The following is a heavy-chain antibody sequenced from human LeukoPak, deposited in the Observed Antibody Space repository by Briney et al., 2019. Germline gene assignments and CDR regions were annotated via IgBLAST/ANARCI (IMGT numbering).Heavy chain of an antibody. V-gene: IGHV3-23*01. J-gene: IGHJ3*02. D-gene: IGHD6-19*01. CDR3: AKDLRAVAPTRRPDAFDI. CDR1: GFTFSSYA. CDR2: ISGSGGST. Sequence: GGSLRLSCAASGFTFSSYAMSWVRQAPGKGLEWVSAISGSGGSTYYADSVKGRFTISRDNSKNTLYLQMNSLRAEDTAVYYCAKDLRAVAPTRRPDAFDIWGQGTMVTVSS.